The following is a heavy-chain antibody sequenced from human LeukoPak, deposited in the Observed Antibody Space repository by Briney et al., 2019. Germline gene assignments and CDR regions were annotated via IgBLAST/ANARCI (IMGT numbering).Heavy chain of an antibody. CDR3: ARVLAGATYFDY. J-gene: IGHJ4*01. D-gene: IGHD1-26*01. Sequence: GGSLRLSCAASGFTFDDYAMHWVRQAPGKGLEWLSYISSSGSTMYYADSVKGRITISRDNAKNSLYLQMNSLRAEDTAVYYCARVLAGATYFDYWGQGTLVTVSP. V-gene: IGHV3-48*03. CDR1: GFTFDDYA. CDR2: ISSSGSTM.